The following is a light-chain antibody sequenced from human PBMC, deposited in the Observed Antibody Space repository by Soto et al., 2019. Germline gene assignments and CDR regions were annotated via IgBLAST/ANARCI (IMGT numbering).Light chain of an antibody. CDR1: TSNIGAGFE. CDR3: QSYDTRLSYV. V-gene: IGLV1-40*01. J-gene: IGLJ1*01. CDR2: GNT. Sequence: QSVLTQPPSVSGAPGQRVTISCTGSTSNIGAGFEVHWYQQLPGTAPKLLIYGNTNRPSGVPDRFSGSKSGASASLAITGLQAEDEADYYCQSYDTRLSYVFGAGTKLTVL.